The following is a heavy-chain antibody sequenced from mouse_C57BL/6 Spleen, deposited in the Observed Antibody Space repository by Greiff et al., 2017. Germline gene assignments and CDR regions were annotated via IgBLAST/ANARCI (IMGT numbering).Heavy chain of an antibody. V-gene: IGHV1-9*01. D-gene: IGHD3-2*02. J-gene: IGHJ3*01. CDR2: ILPGSGST. CDR1: GYTFTGYW. CDR3: GRGGTAQASPWFAY. Sequence: QVQLQQSGAELMKPGASVKLSCKATGYTFTGYWIEWVKQRPGHGLEWIGEILPGSGSTNYNEKFKGKATFTADTASNTAYMQRGSLTTDDSAIDYCGRGGTAQASPWFAYWGQGTLVTVAA.